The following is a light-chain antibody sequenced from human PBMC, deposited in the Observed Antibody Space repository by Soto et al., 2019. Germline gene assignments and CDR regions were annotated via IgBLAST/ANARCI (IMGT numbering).Light chain of an antibody. CDR2: DVS. CDR3: SSYTSSSTRV. Sequence: QSVLTQPASVSGSPGQSITISCTGTSSDVGGYNYVSWYQQHPGKAPRLMIYDVSNRPSGVSNRFSGSTSGNTASLTISGLQAEDEADYYCSSYTSSSTRVFGTGTRSPS. V-gene: IGLV2-14*01. J-gene: IGLJ1*01. CDR1: SSDVGGYNY.